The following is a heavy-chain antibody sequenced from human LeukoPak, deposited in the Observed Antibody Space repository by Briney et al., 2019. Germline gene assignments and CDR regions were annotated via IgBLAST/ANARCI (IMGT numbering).Heavy chain of an antibody. D-gene: IGHD3-3*01. CDR1: GYTFTSYG. CDR2: ISAYNGNT. Sequence: ASVKVSCKASGYTFTSYGISWVRQAPGQGLEWMGWISAYNGNTNYAQKLQGRVTMTTDTSTSTAYMELRSLRSDDTAVYYCAREAYDFWSGYPSIFDYWCQGTLVTVSS. CDR3: AREAYDFWSGYPSIFDY. V-gene: IGHV1-18*01. J-gene: IGHJ4*02.